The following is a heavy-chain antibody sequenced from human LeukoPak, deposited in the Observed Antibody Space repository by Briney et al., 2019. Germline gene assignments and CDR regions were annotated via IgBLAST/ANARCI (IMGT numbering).Heavy chain of an antibody. CDR1: GFTFSSYG. Sequence: AGGSLRLSCAASGFTFSSYGMHWVRQAPGKGLEWVAFIRYDGSNKYYADSVKGRFTISRDNSKNTLYLQMNSLRAEDTAVYYSAKDAKGYSGYDAFSYYFDYWGQGTLVTVSS. CDR2: IRYDGSNK. V-gene: IGHV3-30*02. D-gene: IGHD5-12*01. J-gene: IGHJ4*02. CDR3: AKDAKGYSGYDAFSYYFDY.